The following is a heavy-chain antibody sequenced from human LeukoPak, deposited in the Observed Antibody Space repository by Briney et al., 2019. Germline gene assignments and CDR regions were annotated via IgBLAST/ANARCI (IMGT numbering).Heavy chain of an antibody. D-gene: IGHD1-26*01. V-gene: IGHV3-33*01. CDR1: GFTFSSYG. Sequence: PGRSLGLSCAASGFTFSSYGMHWVRQAPGKGLEWAAVIWYDGSNKYYADSVKGRFTISRDNSKNTLYLQMNSLRAEDTAVYYCARGFSQGVDYWGQGTLVTVSS. J-gene: IGHJ4*02. CDR2: IWYDGSNK. CDR3: ARGFSQGVDY.